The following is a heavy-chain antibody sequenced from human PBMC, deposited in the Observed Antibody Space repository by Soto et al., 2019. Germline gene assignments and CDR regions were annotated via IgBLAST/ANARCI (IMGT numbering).Heavy chain of an antibody. D-gene: IGHD6-13*01. CDR2: IIPLFGTP. V-gene: IGHV1-69*06. CDR1: GGTFSNYA. J-gene: IGHJ4*02. Sequence: ASVKVSCKASGGTFSNYAVSWVRQAPGHGLQWMGGIIPLFGTPDYAQTFQGRVTISADTSTGTAYMELSSLRSDDTAVYYCARTPFEIASAGTYYFDYWGQGTLVTVSS. CDR3: ARTPFEIASAGTYYFDY.